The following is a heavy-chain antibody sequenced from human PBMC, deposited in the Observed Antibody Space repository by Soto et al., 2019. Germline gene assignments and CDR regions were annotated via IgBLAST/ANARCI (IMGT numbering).Heavy chain of an antibody. D-gene: IGHD6-13*01. J-gene: IGHJ5*02. CDR1: GFTFSSYS. CDR3: ARGEGSSYDRIYNWLDP. Sequence: GGSLRLSCAASGFTFSSYSMNWVRQAPGKGLEWVSYISSSSSTIYYADSVKGRFTISRDNAKNSLYLQMNSLRAEDTAVYYCARGEGSSYDRIYNWLDPWGQGTLVTVSS. CDR2: ISSSSSTI. V-gene: IGHV3-48*01.